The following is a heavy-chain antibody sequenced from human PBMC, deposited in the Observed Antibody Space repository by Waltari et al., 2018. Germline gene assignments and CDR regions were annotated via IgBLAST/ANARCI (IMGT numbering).Heavy chain of an antibody. V-gene: IGHV3-23*01. CDR2: SGGTSSGT. CDR3: AKFPGAESFDI. J-gene: IGHJ3*02. Sequence: EVQLLESGGGLVQPGGSLRLSCAGTGFTFSSHSMVWVRQAPGEGLEWVSASGGTSSGTYYADSVKGRFTISRDNFMKTLYLQMNSLRADDTAVYYCAKFPGAESFDIWGQGTMVTVSS. CDR1: GFTFSSHS. D-gene: IGHD3-10*01.